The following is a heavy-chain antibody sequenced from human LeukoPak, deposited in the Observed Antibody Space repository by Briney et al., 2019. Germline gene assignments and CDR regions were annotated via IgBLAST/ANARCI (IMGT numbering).Heavy chain of an antibody. CDR3: ARHLEEGWFDP. J-gene: IGHJ5*02. Sequence: GGSLTVSCAASGFSFSTYTMSWVRQAPGKGLDWVASITSSSSFTYYADSVKGRFTISRDNAKNSLYLQMNSLRAEDTAVYYCARHLEEGWFDPWGQGTLVTVSS. CDR1: GFSFSTYT. V-gene: IGHV3-21*04. D-gene: IGHD5-24*01. CDR2: ITSSSSFT.